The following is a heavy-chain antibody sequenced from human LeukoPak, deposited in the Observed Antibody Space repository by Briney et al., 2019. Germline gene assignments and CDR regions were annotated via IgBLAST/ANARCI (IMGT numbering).Heavy chain of an antibody. D-gene: IGHD3-9*01. Sequence: SVKVSCKASGGTFVNYAISWVRQAPGQGLEWMGGIIPIFGPANCAQKFQGRVTVTADESTSTAYMELSSLRSEDTAVYYCARSRDDILTGYIYYYYMDVWGKGTTVTVSS. J-gene: IGHJ6*03. CDR2: IIPIFGPA. CDR3: ARSRDDILTGYIYYYYMDV. V-gene: IGHV1-69*13. CDR1: GGTFVNYA.